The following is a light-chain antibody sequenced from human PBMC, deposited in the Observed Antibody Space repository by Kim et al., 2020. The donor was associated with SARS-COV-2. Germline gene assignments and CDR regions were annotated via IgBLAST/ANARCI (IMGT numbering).Light chain of an antibody. Sequence: SYELTQPPSVSVSPGQTASITCSGDKLGNTYACWYQQKPGQSPVLVIYQDTKRPSRIPERFSGSNSGNTATLTISGTQAMDEADYYCQAWDNSNVVFGGGTQLTVL. CDR2: QDT. V-gene: IGLV3-1*01. CDR1: KLGNTY. J-gene: IGLJ2*01. CDR3: QAWDNSNVV.